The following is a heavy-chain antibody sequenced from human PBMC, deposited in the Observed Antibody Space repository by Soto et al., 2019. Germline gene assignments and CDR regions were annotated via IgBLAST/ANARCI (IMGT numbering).Heavy chain of an antibody. Sequence: GGSLRLSCAASGFPFSSYSMNWVRQAPGKGLEWVSSISSSSSYIYYADSVKGRFTISRDNAKNSLYLQMNSLRAEDTAVYYCASDCSSTSCYVRRWFDPWGQGTLVTVSS. V-gene: IGHV3-21*01. CDR1: GFPFSSYS. J-gene: IGHJ5*02. CDR3: ASDCSSTSCYVRRWFDP. CDR2: ISSSSSYI. D-gene: IGHD2-2*01.